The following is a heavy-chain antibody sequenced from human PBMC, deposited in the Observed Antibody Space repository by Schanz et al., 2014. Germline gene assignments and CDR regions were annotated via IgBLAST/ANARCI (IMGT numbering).Heavy chain of an antibody. Sequence: EVQLVESGGGLVQPGGSLRLSCAASGFTFSSNSMNWVRQAPGKGLEWISYIGSSSSRIDHADSVKGRFTISRDNAKNTLYLQMNSLRPEDTAVYYCAKYRGYYRVSGSYRELEYWGQGTLLTVSS. J-gene: IGHJ4*02. CDR1: GFTFSSNS. CDR3: AKYRGYYRVSGSYRELEY. V-gene: IGHV3-48*01. D-gene: IGHD3-10*01. CDR2: IGSSSSRI.